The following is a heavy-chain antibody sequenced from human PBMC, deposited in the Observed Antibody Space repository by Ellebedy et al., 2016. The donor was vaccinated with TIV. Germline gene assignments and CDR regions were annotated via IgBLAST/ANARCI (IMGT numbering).Heavy chain of an antibody. D-gene: IGHD5-12*01. CDR2: FDPEDGET. Sequence: ASVKVSCXVSGYTLTELSMHWVRQAPGKGLEWMGGFDPEDGETIYAQKFQGRVTMTEDTSTSTAYMELRSLRSDDTAVYYCARDRGYSGYDLLVGNYYYYGMDVWGQGTTVTVSS. CDR3: ARDRGYSGYDLLVGNYYYYGMDV. J-gene: IGHJ6*02. CDR1: GYTLTELS. V-gene: IGHV1-24*01.